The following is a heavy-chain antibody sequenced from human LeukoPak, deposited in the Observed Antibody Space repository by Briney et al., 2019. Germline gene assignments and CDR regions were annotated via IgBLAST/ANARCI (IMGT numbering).Heavy chain of an antibody. Sequence: PSETLSLTCTVSGGSISSYYWSWIRQPPGKGREWIGYIYYSGSTNYNPSLKSRVTISVDTSKNQFSLKLSSVTAADTAVYYCASCERGYSYGYDYYYYMDVWGKGTTVTVSS. CDR3: ASCERGYSYGYDYYYYMDV. CDR1: GGSISSYY. D-gene: IGHD5-18*01. V-gene: IGHV4-59*13. J-gene: IGHJ6*03. CDR2: IYYSGST.